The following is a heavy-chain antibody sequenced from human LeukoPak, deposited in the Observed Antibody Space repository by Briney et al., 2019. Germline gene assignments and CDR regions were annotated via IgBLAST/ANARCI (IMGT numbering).Heavy chain of an antibody. J-gene: IGHJ4*02. V-gene: IGHV4-34*01. CDR1: GGSFSGYY. CDR3: ASGSYHTPVDY. Sequence: PSETLSLTCAVYGGSFSGYYWSWIRQPPGKGLEWIGEINHSGSTNYNPSLKSRVTISVDTSKNEFSLKLSSVTAAVTVVYYWASGSYHTPVDYWGQGTLVPVSS. D-gene: IGHD1-26*01. CDR2: INHSGST.